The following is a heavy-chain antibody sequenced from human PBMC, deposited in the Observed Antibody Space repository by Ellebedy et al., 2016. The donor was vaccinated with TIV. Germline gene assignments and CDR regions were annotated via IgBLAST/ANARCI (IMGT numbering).Heavy chain of an antibody. CDR1: GFILSNYV. Sequence: PGGSLRLSCSASGFILSNYVMHWVRQAPGKGLEYVSAISSNGGSTNHADYVKGRFTISRDISRNTLYLQMSSLRAEDTAVYYCVRINSGWYDYWGQGTLVTVSS. CDR3: VRINSGWYDY. D-gene: IGHD6-19*01. J-gene: IGHJ4*02. CDR2: ISSNGGST. V-gene: IGHV3-64D*06.